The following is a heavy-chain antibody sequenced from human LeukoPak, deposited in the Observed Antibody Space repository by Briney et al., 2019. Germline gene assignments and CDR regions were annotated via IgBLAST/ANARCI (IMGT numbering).Heavy chain of an antibody. CDR2: ISTRSTYI. V-gene: IGHV3-21*01. D-gene: IGHD3-10*01. CDR3: AARDSYGSGSYPIDY. J-gene: IGHJ4*02. Sequence: GGSLRLSCAASGFTFSSYSMNWVRQAPGKGLEWVSSISTRSTYIYYADSVKGRFTISRDNARNSLSLQMNSLGAEDTAFYYCAARDSYGSGSYPIDYWGQGTLVTVSS. CDR1: GFTFSSYS.